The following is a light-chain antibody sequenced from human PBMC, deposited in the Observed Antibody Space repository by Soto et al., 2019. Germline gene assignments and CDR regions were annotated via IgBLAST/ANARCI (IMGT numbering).Light chain of an antibody. CDR2: DAS. CDR1: QSVSSSY. V-gene: IGKV3D-15*01. CDR3: QEYYNWRRST. Sequence: EIVLTQSPGTLSLSPGERATLSCRASQSVSSSYLAWYQQKPGQAPRLLIYDASNRATGIPARFSGSGSGTEFTLTISSLQSEDSAFYYCQEYYNWRRSTFGGGTKVDIK. J-gene: IGKJ4*01.